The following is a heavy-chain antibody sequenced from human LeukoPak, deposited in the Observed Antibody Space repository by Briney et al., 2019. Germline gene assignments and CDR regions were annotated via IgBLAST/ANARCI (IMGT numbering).Heavy chain of an antibody. CDR2: VFDSGVT. CDR3: ARDRTGYFFDD. V-gene: IGHV4-31*03. CDR1: GDSISSAPYY. Sequence: SETLSLTCTVSGDSISSAPYYWTWLRQHPGKGLEWIGYVFDSGVTYYNPSLKSRVAVSLHTSTNQFYLRLRSVTAADTAVYFCARDRTGYFFDDWGQGSLVTVSS. J-gene: IGHJ4*02.